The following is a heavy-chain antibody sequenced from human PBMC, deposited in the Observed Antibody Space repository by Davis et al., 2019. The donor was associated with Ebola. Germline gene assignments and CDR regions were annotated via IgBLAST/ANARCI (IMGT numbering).Heavy chain of an antibody. CDR3: AKEMVVTKPYDN. J-gene: IGHJ4*02. Sequence: PGGSLRLSCATSGFTLKKYGMSWVRQAPGKGLEWVAAVSRKGDSYYADSVNGRFTVFRDISKDTLFLQMDSLRDDDTALYYCAKEMVVTKPYDNWGRGTLVTVSS. CDR2: VSRKGDS. CDR1: GFTLKKYG. V-gene: IGHV3-23*01. D-gene: IGHD2-21*02.